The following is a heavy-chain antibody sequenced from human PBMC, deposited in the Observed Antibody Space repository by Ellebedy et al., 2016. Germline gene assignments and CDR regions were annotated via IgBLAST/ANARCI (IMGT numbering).Heavy chain of an antibody. CDR3: ATYSSSWYYFDY. Sequence: GESLKISCAASGFTFSSYAMSWVRQAPGKGLEWVSGISDSAGSTYYADSVKGRFTISRDNSKNTLYLQMNSLRAEDTAVYYCATYSSSWYYFDYWGQGTLVTVSS. V-gene: IGHV3-23*01. J-gene: IGHJ4*02. D-gene: IGHD6-13*01. CDR1: GFTFSSYA. CDR2: ISDSAGST.